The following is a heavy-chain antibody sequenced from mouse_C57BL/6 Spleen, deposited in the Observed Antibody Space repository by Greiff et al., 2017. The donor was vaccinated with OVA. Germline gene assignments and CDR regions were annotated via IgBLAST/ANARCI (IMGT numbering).Heavy chain of an antibody. J-gene: IGHJ2*01. CDR2: IYPRSGNT. CDR1: GYTFTSYG. D-gene: IGHD1-1*01. Sequence: QVHVKQSGAELARPGASVKLSCKASGYTFTSYGISWVKQRTGQGLEWIGEIYPRSGNTYYNEKFKGKATLTADKSSSTAYMELRSLTSEDSAVYFCARLDTTAVGDYWGKGTTLTVSS. CDR3: ARLDTTAVGDY. V-gene: IGHV1-81*01.